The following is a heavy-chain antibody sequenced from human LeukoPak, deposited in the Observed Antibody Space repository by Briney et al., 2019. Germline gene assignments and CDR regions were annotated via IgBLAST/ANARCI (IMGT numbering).Heavy chain of an antibody. CDR3: AKDGGLWVSAHWGDS. J-gene: IGHJ4*02. CDR2: ITTGDGNT. V-gene: IGHV3-23*01. D-gene: IGHD7-27*01. Sequence: GGSLRLSCAASGFTLSSYTMTWVRQAPGKGLKWVSTITTGDGNTYYADSVKGRFTVSRDDSKNTLYLQMNSLRAEDTAVYYCAKDGGLWVSAHWGDSWGRGTLVTVSS. CDR1: GFTLSSYT.